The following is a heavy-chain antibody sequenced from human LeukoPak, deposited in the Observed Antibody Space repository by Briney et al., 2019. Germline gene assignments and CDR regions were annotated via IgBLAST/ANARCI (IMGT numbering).Heavy chain of an antibody. J-gene: IGHJ4*02. Sequence: GGSLRLSCAASGFTFSSYGMNWVRQAPGKGLEWVAFISNDGSNKYYADSVKGRFTISRDNSKNTLYLQRNSLRPEDTGVYYCAKDTGPAANEYFDGWGQGTLVTASS. CDR3: AKDTGPAANEYFDG. V-gene: IGHV3-30*02. CDR2: ISNDGSNK. D-gene: IGHD2-2*01. CDR1: GFTFSSYG.